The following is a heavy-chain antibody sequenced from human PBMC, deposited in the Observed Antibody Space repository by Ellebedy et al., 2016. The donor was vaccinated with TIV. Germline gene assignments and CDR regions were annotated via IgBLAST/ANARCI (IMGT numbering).Heavy chain of an antibody. V-gene: IGHV3-7*03. D-gene: IGHD5-12*01. J-gene: IGHJ4*02. Sequence: GESLKISCVASGFTFSSYSMNWVRQAPGKGLEWVANIKQDGSEKYYVDSVKGRFTISRDNAKNSLFLQVSSLRAEDTAVYYCARSGGRYSGYAYWGQGTLVTVSS. CDR2: IKQDGSEK. CDR3: ARSGGRYSGYAY. CDR1: GFTFSSYS.